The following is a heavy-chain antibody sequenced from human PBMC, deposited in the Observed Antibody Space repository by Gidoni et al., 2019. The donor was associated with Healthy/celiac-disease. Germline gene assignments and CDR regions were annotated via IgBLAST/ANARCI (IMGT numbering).Heavy chain of an antibody. CDR1: GYTFTSYY. CDR3: ARDPRITRGYSYGADAFDI. V-gene: IGHV1-46*01. J-gene: IGHJ3*02. D-gene: IGHD5-18*01. Sequence: QVQLVQSGAEVKKPGASVKVSCKASGYTFTSYYMHWVRQAPGQGLEWMGIINPSGGSTSYAQKFQGRVTMTRDTSTSTVYMELSSLRSEDTAVYYCARDPRITRGYSYGADAFDIWGQGTMVTVSS. CDR2: INPSGGST.